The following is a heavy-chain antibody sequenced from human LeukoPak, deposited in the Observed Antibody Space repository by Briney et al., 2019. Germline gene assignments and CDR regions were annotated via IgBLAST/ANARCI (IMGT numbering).Heavy chain of an antibody. D-gene: IGHD3-10*01. CDR3: ATLPYSGSYYNEDY. J-gene: IGHJ4*02. CDR1: GFTFSSYA. V-gene: IGHV3-23*01. Sequence: PGGSLRLSCAASGFTFSSYAMSWVRQAPGKGLEWVSGISDSGGSTYYADSVKGRFTISRDNSKNTLYLQMNSLRAEDTAVYYCATLPYSGSYYNEDYWGQGTLVTVSS. CDR2: ISDSGGST.